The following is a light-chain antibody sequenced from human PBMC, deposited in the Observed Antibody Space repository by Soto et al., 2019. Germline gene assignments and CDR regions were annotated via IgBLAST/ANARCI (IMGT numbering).Light chain of an antibody. V-gene: IGKV3-15*01. CDR3: QPYNDLVT. J-gene: IGKJ4*01. CDR2: GAS. Sequence: VMTQSPVTLSVSPGERATLSCRASQSVSTNLAWYQHKPGQAPRFLIYGASTRVTGIPARFSGSGSGTEFTLTISSLQSEDSAVYYCQPYNDLVTFCGGTKVEIK. CDR1: QSVSTN.